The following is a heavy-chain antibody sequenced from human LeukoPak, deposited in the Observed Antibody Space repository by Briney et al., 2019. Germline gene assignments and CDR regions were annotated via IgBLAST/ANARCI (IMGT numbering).Heavy chain of an antibody. CDR3: ARDQYYGSGTYYNSYKGYFDY. Sequence: PGGSLRLSCAASGFTFSSYAMHWVRQAPGKGLEWVANIKQDGSEKYYVDSMKGRFTISRDNTKNALYLQINILRAEDTAVYYCARDQYYGSGTYYNSYKGYFDYWGRGTLVTDSS. CDR2: IKQDGSEK. J-gene: IGHJ4*02. V-gene: IGHV3-7*01. D-gene: IGHD3-10*01. CDR1: GFTFSSYA.